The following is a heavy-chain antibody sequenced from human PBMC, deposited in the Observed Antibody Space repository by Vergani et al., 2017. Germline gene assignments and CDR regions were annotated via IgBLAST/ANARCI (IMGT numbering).Heavy chain of an antibody. CDR2: ISAYKDNT. D-gene: IGHD6-13*01. CDR3: ARPTYSSSRLIGEAQNGGNGMDV. J-gene: IGHJ6*02. Sequence: QVQLVQSGAEVKKPGASVKVSCKASGYTFTSYGISWVRQAPGQGLEWMGWISAYKDNTNYAQKLQGRVTMTTDTYTSTAYMELRSLRSDATAVYYCARPTYSSSRLIGEAQNGGNGMDVWGQGTTVTVSS. V-gene: IGHV1-18*01. CDR1: GYTFTSYG.